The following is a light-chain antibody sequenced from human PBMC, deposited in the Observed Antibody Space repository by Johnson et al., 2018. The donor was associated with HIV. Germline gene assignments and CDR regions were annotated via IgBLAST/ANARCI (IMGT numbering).Light chain of an antibody. CDR2: ESN. CDR1: SSNIGNNY. CDR3: GTWDSSLSAHYV. V-gene: IGLV1-51*02. J-gene: IGLJ1*01. Sequence: QSVLTQSPSVSAAPGQKVTISCSGSSSNIGNNYVSWYQQLPGTAPKLLIYESNRRPSGIPDRFSASKSGTSATLDITGLQTGDEADYYCGTWDSSLSAHYVFGTGTKITVV.